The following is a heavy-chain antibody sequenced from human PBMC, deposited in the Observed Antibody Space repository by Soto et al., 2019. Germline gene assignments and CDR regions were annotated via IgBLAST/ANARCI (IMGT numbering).Heavy chain of an antibody. Sequence: SVKVSCKSSVYTVTGYGISLVRQAPGQGLEWMGWISAYNGNTNYAQKLQGRVTMTTDTSTSTAYMELRSLRSDDTAVYYCARDQSSITIFGVVAYYYYYGMDVWGQGTTVTVSS. D-gene: IGHD3-3*01. V-gene: IGHV1-18*01. CDR1: VYTVTGYG. J-gene: IGHJ6*02. CDR3: ARDQSSITIFGVVAYYYYYGMDV. CDR2: ISAYNGNT.